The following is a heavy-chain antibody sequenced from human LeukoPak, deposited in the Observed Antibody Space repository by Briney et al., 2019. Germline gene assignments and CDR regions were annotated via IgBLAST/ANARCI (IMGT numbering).Heavy chain of an antibody. CDR3: AVLYYDFWSGYDTRPEGYYYYGMDV. J-gene: IGHJ6*02. V-gene: IGHV1-46*01. D-gene: IGHD3-3*01. Sequence: ASVKVSCKASGYTFTGYYMHWVRQAPGQGLEWMGIINPSGGSTSYAQKFQGRVTMTRDTSTSTVYMELSSLRSEDTAVYYCAVLYYDFWSGYDTRPEGYYYYGMDVWGQGTTVTVSS. CDR2: INPSGGST. CDR1: GYTFTGYY.